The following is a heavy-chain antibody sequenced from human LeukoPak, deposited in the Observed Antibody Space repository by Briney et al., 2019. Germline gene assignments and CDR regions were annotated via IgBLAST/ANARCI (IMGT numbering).Heavy chain of an antibody. Sequence: GRSLRLSCAASGFTFSSYGMHWVRQALGKGLERVAVIWYDGSNKYYADSVKGRFTISRDNSKNTLYLQMNSLRAEDAAVYYCARIATPQRVYGMDVWGQGTTVTVSS. J-gene: IGHJ6*02. V-gene: IGHV3-33*01. D-gene: IGHD6-13*01. CDR2: IWYDGSNK. CDR3: ARIATPQRVYGMDV. CDR1: GFTFSSYG.